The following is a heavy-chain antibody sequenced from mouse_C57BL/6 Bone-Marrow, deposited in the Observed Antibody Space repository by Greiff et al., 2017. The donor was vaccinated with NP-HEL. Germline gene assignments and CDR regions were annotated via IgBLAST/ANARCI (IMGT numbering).Heavy chain of an antibody. CDR2: IYPGDGDT. Sequence: VMLVESGAELVKPGASVKISCKASGYAFSSYWMNWVKQRPGKGLEWIGQIYPGDGDTNYNGKFKGKATLTADKSSSTAYMQLSSLTSEDSAVYFCARSGNYYGSSRYWYFDVWGTGTTVTVSS. J-gene: IGHJ1*03. CDR3: ARSGNYYGSSRYWYFDV. CDR1: GYAFSSYW. V-gene: IGHV1-80*01. D-gene: IGHD1-1*01.